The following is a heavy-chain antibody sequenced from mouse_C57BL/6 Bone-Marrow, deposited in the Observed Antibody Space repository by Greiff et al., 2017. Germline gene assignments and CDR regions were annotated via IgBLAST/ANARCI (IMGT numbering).Heavy chain of an antibody. J-gene: IGHJ4*01. D-gene: IGHD2-1*01. Sequence: LVESVAELVRPGASVKLSCTASGFNIKNTYMHWVKQRPEQGLEWIGRIDPANGNTKYAPKVPGKATITADTSSNTAYLQLSSLTSEDTAIYYCARALIYYGNYDYAMDYWGQGTSVTVSS. CDR2: IDPANGNT. CDR1: GFNIKNTY. CDR3: ARALIYYGNYDYAMDY. V-gene: IGHV14-3*01.